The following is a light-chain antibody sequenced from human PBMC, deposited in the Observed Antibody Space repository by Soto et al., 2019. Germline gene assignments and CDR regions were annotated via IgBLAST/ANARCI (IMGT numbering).Light chain of an antibody. CDR3: QQYGNSPLT. Sequence: EIVLTQSPATLSLSPGDRATLSCRASQSVRSDYFAWYQQTPGQAPRVIIFGVSTRATAIPDRFSGSGSGTDFTLTISRLEPEDFALYYCQQYGNSPLTFGGGTKVEIK. V-gene: IGKV3-20*01. J-gene: IGKJ4*01. CDR2: GVS. CDR1: QSVRSDY.